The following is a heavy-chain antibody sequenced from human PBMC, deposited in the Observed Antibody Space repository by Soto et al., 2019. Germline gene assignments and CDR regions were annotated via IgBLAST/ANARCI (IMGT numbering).Heavy chain of an antibody. J-gene: IGHJ6*02. V-gene: IGHV3-11*01. CDR1: GFTFSDYY. D-gene: IGHD2-15*01. CDR2: ISSSGTII. Sequence: QVQLVESGGGLVKPGGSLRLSCAASGFTFSDYYISWIRQVPGKGLEWVSYISSSGTIIYHADSVKGRFTISRDNAKNSLFLQMNSLRAEDTAVYYCARGKSIFYGMDVWGQGTTVTVSS. CDR3: ARGKSIFYGMDV.